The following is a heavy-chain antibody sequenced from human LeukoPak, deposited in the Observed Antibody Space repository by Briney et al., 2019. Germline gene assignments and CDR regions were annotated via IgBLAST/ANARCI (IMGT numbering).Heavy chain of an antibody. Sequence: TGGSLRLSCAASGFTFSSYGMHWVRQAPGKGLEWVAFIRYDGSNKYYADSVKGRFTISRDNSKNTLYLQMNSLRAEDTAVYYCAKDQGQWLALDYWGQGTLVTVSS. D-gene: IGHD6-19*01. V-gene: IGHV3-30*02. CDR2: IRYDGSNK. CDR1: GFTFSSYG. J-gene: IGHJ4*02. CDR3: AKDQGQWLALDY.